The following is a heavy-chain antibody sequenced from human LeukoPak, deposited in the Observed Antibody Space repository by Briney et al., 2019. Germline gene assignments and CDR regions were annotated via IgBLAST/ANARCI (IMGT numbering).Heavy chain of an antibody. V-gene: IGHV3-23*01. J-gene: IGHJ3*02. CDR3: AKDRRPTYYSDSSGYYFRDAFNI. CDR1: GFTFSSSA. CDR2: ISGSGGST. Sequence: GGSLRLSCAASGFTFSSSAMSWVRQAPGKGLEWVSAISGSGGSTYYADSVKGRFTISRDNSKNTLYLQMNSLRAEDTAVYYCAKDRRPTYYSDSSGYYFRDAFNIWGQGTVVTVSS. D-gene: IGHD3-22*01.